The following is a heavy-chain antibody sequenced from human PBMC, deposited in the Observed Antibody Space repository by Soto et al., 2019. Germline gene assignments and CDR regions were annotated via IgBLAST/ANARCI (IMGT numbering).Heavy chain of an antibody. D-gene: IGHD2-2*01. CDR1: GYTFTSYY. V-gene: IGHV1-46*01. CDR2: INPSGGST. Sequence: ASVKVSCKASGYTFTSYYMHWVRQAPGQGLEWMGIINPSGGSTSYAQKFQGRVTMTRDTSTSTVYMELSSLRSEDTAVYYCARQGIVVVPAAMNYYYGMDVWGQGTTVTVYS. CDR3: ARQGIVVVPAAMNYYYGMDV. J-gene: IGHJ6*02.